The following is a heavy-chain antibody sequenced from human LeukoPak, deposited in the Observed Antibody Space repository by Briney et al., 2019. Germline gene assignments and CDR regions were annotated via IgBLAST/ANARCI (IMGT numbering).Heavy chain of an antibody. D-gene: IGHD4-17*01. Sequence: GGSLRLSCAASGFTFSSYSMNWVRQAPGKGLEWVSYITFSSSIIYYADSVKGRFTISRDNAKNSLYLQMNSLRAEDTAVYYCARDRLHYGEYEKTFDYWGQGTLVSASS. CDR2: ITFSSSII. J-gene: IGHJ4*02. V-gene: IGHV3-48*01. CDR1: GFTFSSYS. CDR3: ARDRLHYGEYEKTFDY.